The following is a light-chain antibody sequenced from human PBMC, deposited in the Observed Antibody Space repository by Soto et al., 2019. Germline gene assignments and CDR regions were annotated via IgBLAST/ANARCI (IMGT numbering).Light chain of an antibody. V-gene: IGKV1-5*01. J-gene: IGKJ1*01. CDR1: QSISSW. Sequence: GDRVTITCRASQSISSWLAWYQQKPGKAPKLLIYDASSLESGVPSRFSGSGSGTEFTLTISSMQPGDFATYYCQQYNSYSWTFGQGTKVEIK. CDR3: QQYNSYSWT. CDR2: DAS.